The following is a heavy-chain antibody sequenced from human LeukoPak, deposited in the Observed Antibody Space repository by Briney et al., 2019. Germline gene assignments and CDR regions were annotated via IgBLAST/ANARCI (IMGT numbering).Heavy chain of an antibody. Sequence: LGGSLRLSCAASGFTFSSYAMSWVRQAPGKGLGWVSALSGSGGSTYYADSVKGRVTISRDNSKKTLYLQMNSLRAADTAVYYCAKGWEWLPLEGYYFDYWGQGTLVTVSS. V-gene: IGHV3-23*01. CDR3: AKGWEWLPLEGYYFDY. CDR2: LSGSGGST. CDR1: GFTFSSYA. D-gene: IGHD5-12*01. J-gene: IGHJ4*02.